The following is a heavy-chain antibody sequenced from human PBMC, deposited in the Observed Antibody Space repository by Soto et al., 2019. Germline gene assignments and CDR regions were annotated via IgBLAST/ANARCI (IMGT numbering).Heavy chain of an antibody. Sequence: EVQLVESGGGLVQPGGSLRLSCAASGIPVSSNYMTWVHQAPGKGLEWVSVLHSGGDTYYANSVKGRFTISRHDSTNTLFLQMNSLTAEDTAVYYCARDGPYYYASRMDVWGQGTTVTVSS. CDR1: GIPVSSNY. CDR2: LHSGGDT. V-gene: IGHV3-53*04. J-gene: IGHJ6*02. D-gene: IGHD3-10*01. CDR3: ARDGPYYYASRMDV.